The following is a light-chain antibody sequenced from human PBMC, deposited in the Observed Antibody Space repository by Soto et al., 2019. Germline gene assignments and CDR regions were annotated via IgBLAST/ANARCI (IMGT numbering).Light chain of an antibody. CDR2: DAS. CDR1: QGVSRK. CDR3: QQYYKWPLT. J-gene: IGKJ4*01. V-gene: IGKV3-15*01. Sequence: DIVMTQSPATLSVAPGERVTFSCRASQGVSRKLAWYQHKPGQAPRLLIYDASTRATGIPARLSGSGSGTEFTLTISSLESQDFAVYYCQQYYKWPLTFGGGTKVDIK.